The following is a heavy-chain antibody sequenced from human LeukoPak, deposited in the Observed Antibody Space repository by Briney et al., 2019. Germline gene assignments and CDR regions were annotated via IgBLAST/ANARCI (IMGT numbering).Heavy chain of an antibody. Sequence: GGSLRLSCAAPGFSFSSYSMNWVRHAPGRGLEWISYISSGSRTIFYADSVKGRFTISRDNAKNSLYLQMNSLRADDTAVYYCARESMYDDRDFGYWGQGTLITVSP. CDR1: GFSFSSYS. V-gene: IGHV3-48*01. J-gene: IGHJ4*02. CDR3: ARESMYDDRDFGY. D-gene: IGHD3-9*01. CDR2: ISSGSRTI.